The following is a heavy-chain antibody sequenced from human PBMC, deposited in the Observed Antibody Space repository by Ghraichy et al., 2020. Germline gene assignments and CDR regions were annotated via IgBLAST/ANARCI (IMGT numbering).Heavy chain of an antibody. CDR3: ARGVGDSGSPPAGAFDI. CDR2: INNSGST. D-gene: IGHD1-26*01. V-gene: IGHV4-34*01. Sequence: SETLSLTCAVYGGYFSGHYWSWIRQPPGTGLEWIGEINNSGSTNYNPSLTSRVTISVDTSKNQFSLQLSSVTAADTAVYYFARGVGDSGSPPAGAFDIWGQGTMVTVSS. CDR1: GGYFSGHY. J-gene: IGHJ3*02.